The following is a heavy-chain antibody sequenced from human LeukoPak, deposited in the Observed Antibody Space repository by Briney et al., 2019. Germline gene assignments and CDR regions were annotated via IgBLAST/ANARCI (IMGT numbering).Heavy chain of an antibody. CDR2: VHYSGTT. V-gene: IGHV4-59*08. J-gene: IGHJ3*02. CDR1: GGSISNYY. CDR3: ARPLGSKNAFDI. D-gene: IGHD4-11*01. Sequence: SETLSLTCTVSGGSISNYYRSWIRQSPGKGLEWIGYVHYSGTTNYNPSLKSRVSMSIDTSKDQFSLRLNSVTAADTAVYYCARPLGSKNAFDIWGQGTVVTVSS.